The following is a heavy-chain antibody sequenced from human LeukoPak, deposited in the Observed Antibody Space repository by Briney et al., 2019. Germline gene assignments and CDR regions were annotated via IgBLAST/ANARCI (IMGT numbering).Heavy chain of an antibody. J-gene: IGHJ4*02. CDR2: IYNSGST. CDR3: ARVNDYWSYFDY. CDR1: GGSITTFY. V-gene: IGHV4-4*08. D-gene: IGHD2-8*02. Sequence: SETLSLTCTVSGGSITTFYWSWIRQPPGKGLEWIGYIYNSGSTNYNPSLKSRVTISVDTSNNQVSLKVSSVTAADTAVYYCARVNDYWSYFDYWGQGTLVTVSS.